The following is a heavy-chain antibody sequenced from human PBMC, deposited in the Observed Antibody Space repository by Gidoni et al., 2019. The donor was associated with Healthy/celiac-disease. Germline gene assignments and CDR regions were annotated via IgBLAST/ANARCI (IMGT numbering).Heavy chain of an antibody. D-gene: IGHD3-10*01. CDR1: GFTFDAYA. CDR3: AKDEGAYYYGSGSYRY. Sequence: EVQLVESGGGLVQPGRSLRLSCAASGFTFDAYAMHWVRQAPGKGLEWVSGISWNSGSIGYADSVKGRFTISRDNAKNSLYLQMNSLRAEDTALYYCAKDEGAYYYGSGSYRYWGQGTLVTVSS. V-gene: IGHV3-9*01. J-gene: IGHJ4*02. CDR2: ISWNSGSI.